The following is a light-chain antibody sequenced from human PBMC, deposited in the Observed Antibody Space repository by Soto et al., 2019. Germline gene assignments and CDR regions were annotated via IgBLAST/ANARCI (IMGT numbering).Light chain of an antibody. V-gene: IGKV3-20*01. CDR1: QSVSRTY. J-gene: IGKJ2*01. CDR3: QQYGSSPPYT. CDR2: GAS. Sequence: EIVLTQSPGTLSLSPGERATLSCRASQSVSRTYLAWYQQKPGQPPRLLINGASSRATGIPDRFSGSGSGTDFTLTISRLEPEDLAVYYCQQYGSSPPYTFGQGTKLEIK.